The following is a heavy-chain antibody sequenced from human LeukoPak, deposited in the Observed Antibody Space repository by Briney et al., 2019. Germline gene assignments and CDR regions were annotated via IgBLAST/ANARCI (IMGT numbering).Heavy chain of an antibody. J-gene: IGHJ6*03. CDR1: GYTFTSYY. CDR3: ARVRGAGYMDV. D-gene: IGHD3-16*01. Sequence: GASVKVSCKASGYTFTSYYMHWVRQAPGQGLEWMGIINPSGGSTSYAQKFQGRVTMTRDMSTSTVYMELSSLRSDDTAIYYCARVRGAGYMDVWGNGTTVIISS. CDR2: INPSGGST. V-gene: IGHV1-46*01.